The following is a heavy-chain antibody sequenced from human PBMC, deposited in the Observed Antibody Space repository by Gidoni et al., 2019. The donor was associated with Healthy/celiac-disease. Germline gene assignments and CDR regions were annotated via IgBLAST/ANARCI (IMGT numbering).Heavy chain of an antibody. CDR3: ARSRRGSSWYGAFDY. D-gene: IGHD6-13*01. CDR1: GGSFSGYY. V-gene: IGHV4-34*01. J-gene: IGHJ4*02. Sequence: QVQLQQWGAGLLQPSETLSLTCAVYGGSFSGYYWSWIRQPPGKGLEWIGEINHSGSTNYNPSLKSRVTISVDTSKNQFSLKLSSVTAADTAVYYCARSRRGSSWYGAFDYWGQGTLVTVSS. CDR2: INHSGST.